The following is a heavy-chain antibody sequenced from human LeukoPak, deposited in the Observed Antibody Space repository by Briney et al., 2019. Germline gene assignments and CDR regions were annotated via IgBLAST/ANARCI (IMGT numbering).Heavy chain of an antibody. CDR1: GYTFTNYG. CDR2: ISIYNGNT. Sequence: ASVKVSCKAAGYTFTNYGISWVRQAPGQGLEWMGWISIYNGNTDYAQKLRGRVTMTTDTSTSTAYMELRSLRSDDTAVYYCARITYDFWSGYYMPDDPWGQGTLVTVSS. D-gene: IGHD3-3*01. CDR3: ARITYDFWSGYYMPDDP. V-gene: IGHV1-18*01. J-gene: IGHJ5*02.